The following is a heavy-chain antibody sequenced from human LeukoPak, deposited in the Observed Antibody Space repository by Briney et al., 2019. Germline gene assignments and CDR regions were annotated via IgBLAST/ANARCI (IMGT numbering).Heavy chain of an antibody. V-gene: IGHV3-23*01. CDR1: GVTLSSYA. J-gene: IGHJ4*02. CDR2: ISSSGSGGNT. CDR3: AKEGQYTPLSHVDY. Sequence: PGGSLRLSCAASGVTLSSYAMSWARQAPGKGLEWVSGISSSGSGGNTYYADSVKGRFTISRDNSKNTLYLQMNSLRAEDTAVYYCAKEGQYTPLSHVDYWGQGTLVTVSS. D-gene: IGHD1-1*01.